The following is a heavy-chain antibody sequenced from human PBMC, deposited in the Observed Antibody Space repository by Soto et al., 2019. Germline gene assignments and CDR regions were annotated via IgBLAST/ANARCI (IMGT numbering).Heavy chain of an antibody. V-gene: IGHV3-43*01. D-gene: IGHD6-6*01. Sequence: GGSLRLSCAASGFTFDDYTMHWVRQAPGKGLEWVSLNSWDGGSTYYADSVKGRFTISRDNSKNSLYLQMNSLRTEDTALYYCAILKGGSSSGNYYYGMDVWGQGTTVTVSS. CDR3: AILKGGSSSGNYYYGMDV. CDR1: GFTFDDYT. CDR2: NSWDGGST. J-gene: IGHJ6*02.